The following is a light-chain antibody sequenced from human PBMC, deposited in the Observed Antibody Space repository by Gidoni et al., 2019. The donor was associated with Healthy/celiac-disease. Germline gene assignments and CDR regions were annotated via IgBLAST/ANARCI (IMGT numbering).Light chain of an antibody. CDR1: QSISSY. CDR3: QQSYSTLFT. J-gene: IGKJ3*01. CDR2: AAS. Sequence: DIQMTKSPSSLPASVGDRVTITCRASQSISSYLNWYQQKPGKAPKLLIYAASSLQSGVPSRFSGSGSGTDFTLTISSLQPEDFATYYCQQSYSTLFTFGPGTKVDIK. V-gene: IGKV1-39*01.